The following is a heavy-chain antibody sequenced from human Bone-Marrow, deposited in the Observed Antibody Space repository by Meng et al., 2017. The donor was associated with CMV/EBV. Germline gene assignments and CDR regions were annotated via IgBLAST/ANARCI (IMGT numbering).Heavy chain of an antibody. J-gene: IGHJ4*02. CDR3: VRGSGVVVPAAIDY. V-gene: IGHV4-39*07. D-gene: IGHD2-2*01. CDR1: GGSISSYY. Sequence: SETLSLTCTVSGGSISSYYWSWIRQPPGKGLEWIGSIYYSGSTYYNPSLKSRVTISVDTSKNQFSLKLSSVTAADTAVYYCVRGSGVVVPAAIDYWGQGTLVTVSS. CDR2: IYYSGST.